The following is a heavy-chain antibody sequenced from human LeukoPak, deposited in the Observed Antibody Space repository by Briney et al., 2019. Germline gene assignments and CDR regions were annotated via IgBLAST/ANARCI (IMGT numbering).Heavy chain of an antibody. CDR1: GYSISSGYY. V-gene: IGHV4-38-2*02. J-gene: IGHJ4*02. CDR3: ARGTDY. CDR2: IYHSGST. Sequence: SETLSLTCTVSGYSISSGYYWGWIRPPPGKGLEWIGSIYHSGSTYYNPSLKSRVTISVDTSKNQFSLKLSSVTAADTAVYYCARGTDYWGQGTLVTVSS.